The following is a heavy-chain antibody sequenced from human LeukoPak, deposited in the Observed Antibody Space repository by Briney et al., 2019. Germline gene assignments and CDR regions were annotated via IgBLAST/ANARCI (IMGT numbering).Heavy chain of an antibody. CDR1: GGSISNYY. V-gene: IGHV4-59*08. Sequence: SETLSLTCTVSGGSISNYYWSWIRQPPGKGLEWIGYIYYSGSTNYNPSLKSRVTISVDTSSNQFSLKLNSVTAADTAVYYCARRAYGSGSFNRYHFDYWGQGTLVGVS. CDR2: IYYSGST. CDR3: ARRAYGSGSFNRYHFDY. J-gene: IGHJ4*02. D-gene: IGHD3-10*01.